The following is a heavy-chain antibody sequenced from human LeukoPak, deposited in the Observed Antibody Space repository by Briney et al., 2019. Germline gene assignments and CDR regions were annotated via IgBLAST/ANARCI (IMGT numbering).Heavy chain of an antibody. D-gene: IGHD2-2*01. J-gene: IGHJ4*02. CDR3: TIDCGTSYCSSPGVDY. CDR2: IKSKTDGGTT. CDR1: GFTFSTYW. Sequence: GGSLRLSCAASGFTFSTYWMSWVRQAPGKGLEWVGRIKSKTDGGTTDYAAPVKGRFTISRDDSKNTLYLQMNSLKTEDTAVYYCTIDCGTSYCSSPGVDYWGQGTLVTVSS. V-gene: IGHV3-15*01.